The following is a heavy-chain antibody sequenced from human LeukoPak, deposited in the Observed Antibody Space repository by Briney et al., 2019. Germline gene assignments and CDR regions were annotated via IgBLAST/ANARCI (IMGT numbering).Heavy chain of an antibody. Sequence: GGSLRLSCAASGFTFSSYSMNWVRQAPGKGLEWVAAISDSADNTYYADSGKGRFTISRDDSKNTLFLQMNSLRAEDTAVYYCAKGHSTSSFNYYLMDVWGQGTTVTVSS. CDR3: AKGHSTSSFNYYLMDV. D-gene: IGHD6-6*01. CDR1: GFTFSSYS. J-gene: IGHJ6*02. CDR2: ISDSADNT. V-gene: IGHV3-23*01.